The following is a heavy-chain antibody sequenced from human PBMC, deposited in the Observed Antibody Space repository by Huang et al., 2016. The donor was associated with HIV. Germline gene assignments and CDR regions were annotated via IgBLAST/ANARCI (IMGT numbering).Heavy chain of an antibody. D-gene: IGHD3-3*01. V-gene: IGHV4-39*01. CDR2: IYYSGTT. Sequence: QLQLQESGPGQVKPSETLSLTCTVSGGSIDNRNSYWGWIRQPPGKGLEWIGNIYYSGTTYYTPSLKSVVTISVDTSNNQFSLRLDSVTAADTAVYYCARRWDYDFWSGPSYYFGSWGQGTLVTVSS. CDR1: GGSIDNRNSY. CDR3: ARRWDYDFWSGPSYYFGS. J-gene: IGHJ4*02.